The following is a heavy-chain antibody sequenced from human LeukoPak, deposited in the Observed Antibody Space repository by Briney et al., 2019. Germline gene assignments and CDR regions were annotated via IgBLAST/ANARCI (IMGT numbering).Heavy chain of an antibody. CDR3: AGYGVYPY. V-gene: IGHV3-48*01. Sequence: GGSLRLSCAASGFTVNTYDMHWVRQAPGEGPQWIAYFGISGTIYYADSVRGRFTISRDNAKNSPFLQMNSLRVDDTAIYYCAGYGVYPYWGQGTPVTVSS. D-gene: IGHD4-17*01. CDR1: GFTVNTYD. J-gene: IGHJ4*02. CDR2: FGISGTI.